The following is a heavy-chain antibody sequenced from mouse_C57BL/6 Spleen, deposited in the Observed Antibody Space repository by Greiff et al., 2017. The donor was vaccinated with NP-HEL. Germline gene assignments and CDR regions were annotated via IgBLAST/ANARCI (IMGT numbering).Heavy chain of an antibody. J-gene: IGHJ4*01. D-gene: IGHD1-1*01. CDR2: INPNNGGT. CDR1: GYTFTDYY. Sequence: VQLQQSGPELVKPGASVKISCKASGYTFTDYYMNWVKQSHGKSLEWIGDINPNNGGTSYNQKFKGKATLTVDKSSSTAYMELRSLTSEDSAVYYCASALITTVVDYAMDYWGQGTSVTVSS. CDR3: ASALITTVVDYAMDY. V-gene: IGHV1-26*01.